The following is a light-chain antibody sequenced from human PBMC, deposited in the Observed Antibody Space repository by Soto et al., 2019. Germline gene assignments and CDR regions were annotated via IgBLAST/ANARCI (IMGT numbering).Light chain of an antibody. CDR2: DAS. J-gene: IGKJ4*01. Sequence: DIQMTQSPSTLSSSVGDRVTITCRASQSISRGLAWYQQKPGKAPNVLIYDASTLESGVPSRFSGSGSGTEFTLSISSLQPEDFATYFCQQIYSAPLTFGGGTKV. CDR3: QQIYSAPLT. V-gene: IGKV1-5*01. CDR1: QSISRG.